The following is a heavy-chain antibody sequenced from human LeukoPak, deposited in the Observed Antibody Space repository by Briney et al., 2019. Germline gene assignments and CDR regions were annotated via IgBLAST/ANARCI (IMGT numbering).Heavy chain of an antibody. Sequence: SVTVSFTSSAGTFSIYAISWVRQAPGQGLEWMGGIITIFGTANYAQKFQGRVTITADESTSTAYMELSSLRSEDTAVYYCAREGREYAAWGYSSYKGAFDIWGQGTMVTVSS. V-gene: IGHV1-69*13. CDR1: AGTFSIYA. D-gene: IGHD6-19*01. J-gene: IGHJ3*02. CDR3: AREGREYAAWGYSSYKGAFDI. CDR2: IITIFGTA.